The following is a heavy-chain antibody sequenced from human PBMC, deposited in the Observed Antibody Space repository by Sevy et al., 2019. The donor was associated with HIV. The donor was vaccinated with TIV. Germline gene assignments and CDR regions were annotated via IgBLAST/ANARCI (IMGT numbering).Heavy chain of an antibody. D-gene: IGHD1-7*01. J-gene: IGHJ4*02. Sequence: ASVKVSCKSSGYTFTNYDISWVRLAPGQGLEWMGWISAYNGHINNAQNFQGRVTFTTDTSTSTAYMKLTSLRADDTAVYYCARREVSIGGTTYYFDYWGQGTLVTVSS. CDR1: GYTFTNYD. CDR2: ISAYNGHI. CDR3: ARREVSIGGTTYYFDY. V-gene: IGHV1-18*01.